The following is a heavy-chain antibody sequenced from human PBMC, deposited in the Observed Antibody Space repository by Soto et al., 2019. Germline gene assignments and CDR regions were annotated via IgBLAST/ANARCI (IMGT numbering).Heavy chain of an antibody. CDR3: ARVGSSCHSGGCYYYYGLGV. CDR1: GDSVGNGPYY. J-gene: IGHJ6*02. CDR2: IYYSGST. Sequence: QVRLQESGPGLVKPSETLSLSCLVSGDSVGNGPYYWSWIRQSPGEGLEWIAYIYYSGSTNVNPSLASRVNISIDMSKNQFCLELRSVTAADAAVYFCARVGSSCHSGGCYYYYGLGVWGQGTTVAISS. D-gene: IGHD1-26*01. V-gene: IGHV4-61*01.